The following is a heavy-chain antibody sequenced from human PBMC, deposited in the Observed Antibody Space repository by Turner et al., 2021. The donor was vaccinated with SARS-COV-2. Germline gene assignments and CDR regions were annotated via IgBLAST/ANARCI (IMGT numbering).Heavy chain of an antibody. Sequence: EVQLVESGGGLVQPGGSLSLSCAASGFTFSSYWMSWVRPAPGKGPEWVANIKQDGSEKYYVDSVKGRFTISRDNAKNSLYLQMSSLRAEDTAVYYCARVSGAAVWGNYAFDIWGQGTMVTVSS. CDR2: IKQDGSEK. J-gene: IGHJ3*02. CDR1: GFTFSSYW. CDR3: ARVSGAAVWGNYAFDI. V-gene: IGHV3-7*01. D-gene: IGHD3-16*01.